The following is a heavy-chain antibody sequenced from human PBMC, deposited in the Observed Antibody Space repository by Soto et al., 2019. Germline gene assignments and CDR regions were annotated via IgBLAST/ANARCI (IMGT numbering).Heavy chain of an antibody. V-gene: IGHV4-31*03. CDR1: GGSISSGGYY. CDR2: IYYSGST. J-gene: IGHJ3*02. CDR3: ASVGYYDGSGYNAFTI. D-gene: IGHD3-22*01. Sequence: QVQLQESGPGLVKPSQTLSLTCTVSGGSISSGGYYWSWIRQHPGKGLEWIGYIYYSGSTYYNPSLNSRVTISVDSSKTQFSMKLSSVTAADTAVYYCASVGYYDGSGYNAFTIWGQGTMVTVSS.